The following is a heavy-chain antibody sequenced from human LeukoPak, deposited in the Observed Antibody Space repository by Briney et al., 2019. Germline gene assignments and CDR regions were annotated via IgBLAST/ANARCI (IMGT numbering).Heavy chain of an antibody. J-gene: IGHJ4*02. CDR3: ARQGYGVTSQGAADY. V-gene: IGHV1-18*01. D-gene: IGHD4-23*01. CDR1: GYTFTSYG. Sequence: APVKVSCKSSGYTFTSYGISWVRQAPGQGLEWMGWISAYNGNTNYAQNLQGRVTLTTDTSTSTAYMELRSLRSDDTAVYYCARQGYGVTSQGAADYWGQGTLVTVSS. CDR2: ISAYNGNT.